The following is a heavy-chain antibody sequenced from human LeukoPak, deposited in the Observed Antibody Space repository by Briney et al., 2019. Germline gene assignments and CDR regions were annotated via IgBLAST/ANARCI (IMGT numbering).Heavy chain of an antibody. Sequence: SETLSLTCTVSGGSISSGSFYWGWIRQPPGKGLEWIGSIYYSGSTYYNPSLKSRVSVSVDTSKNQFSLKLNSVTAADTAVYYCARMRMVGTISRLFDYWGQGTLVTVSS. CDR1: GGSISSGSFY. D-gene: IGHD5-12*01. V-gene: IGHV4-39*01. J-gene: IGHJ4*02. CDR2: IYYSGST. CDR3: ARMRMVGTISRLFDY.